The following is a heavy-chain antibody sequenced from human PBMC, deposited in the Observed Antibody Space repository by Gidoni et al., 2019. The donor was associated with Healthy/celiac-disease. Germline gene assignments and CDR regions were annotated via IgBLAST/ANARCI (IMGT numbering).Heavy chain of an antibody. V-gene: IGHV1-46*01. CDR2: INPSGGST. D-gene: IGHD3-3*01. CDR1: GYTFTSYY. CDR3: ARETFGVVIGMDV. Sequence: QVQLVQSGAEVKKPGASVTASCMAYGYTFTSYYMHWVRQAPGQGLEWMGIINPSGGSTSYAQKFQGRVTMTRDTSTSTVYMELSSLRSEDTAVYYCARETFGVVIGMDVWGKGTTVTVSS. J-gene: IGHJ6*03.